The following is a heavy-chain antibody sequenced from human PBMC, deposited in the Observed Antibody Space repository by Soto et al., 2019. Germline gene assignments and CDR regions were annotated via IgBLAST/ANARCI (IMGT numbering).Heavy chain of an antibody. CDR1: GGSVSSGSYY. Sequence: QMQLQESGPGLVKPSETLSLTCTVSGGSVSSGSYYWSWIRQHPGKGLACIRYIYYSGSTNYNPALKSRGTISVDRTNNQLSLKLTPVTAADTAVYYCARMRIAARQNRYYYYGMDVWGQRTTGTFS. D-gene: IGHD6-6*01. CDR3: ARMRIAARQNRYYYYGMDV. CDR2: IYYSGST. V-gene: IGHV4-61*01. J-gene: IGHJ6*02.